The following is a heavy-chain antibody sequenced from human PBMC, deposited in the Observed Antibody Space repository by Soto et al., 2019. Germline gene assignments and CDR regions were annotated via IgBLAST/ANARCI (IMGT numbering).Heavy chain of an antibody. Sequence: GGSLRLSCAASGFTFISYSLSWVRQAPGKGLEWVSAISGFGDNTYYADSVKGRFTISRDNSKNMLYLQMNSLRAEDTALYYCAKRFMTTKNFYMDVWGKGTTVTVSS. V-gene: IGHV3-23*01. CDR2: ISGFGDNT. D-gene: IGHD4-4*01. CDR1: GFTFISYS. CDR3: AKRFMTTKNFYMDV. J-gene: IGHJ6*03.